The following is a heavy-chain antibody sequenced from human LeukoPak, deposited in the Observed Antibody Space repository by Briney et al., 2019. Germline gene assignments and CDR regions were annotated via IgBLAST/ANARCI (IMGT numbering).Heavy chain of an antibody. CDR2: INGDGSWT. CDR1: GNYW. J-gene: IGHJ4*02. CDR3: VSFYETY. V-gene: IGHV3-74*01. D-gene: IGHD2-2*01. Sequence: GGSLRLSCAASGNYWMHWVRQAPGKGLVWVSHINGDGSWTTYADSVKGRFTISKDNAKNTVYLQMNNLRAEDTAVYYCVSFYETYWGRGALVTVSS.